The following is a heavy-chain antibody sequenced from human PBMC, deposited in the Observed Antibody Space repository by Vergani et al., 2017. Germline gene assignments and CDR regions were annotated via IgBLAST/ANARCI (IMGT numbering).Heavy chain of an antibody. CDR3: ARAPQYCSSTSCYIGPWFDP. CDR2: IYYSGST. D-gene: IGHD2-2*02. Sequence: QVQLQESGPGLVKPSETLSLTCTVSGGSISSYYWSWIRQPPGKGLEWIGYIYYSGSTNYNPSLNSRVTISVDTSKNQFSLKLSSVTAADTAVYYCARAPQYCSSTSCYIGPWFDPWGQGTLVTVSS. J-gene: IGHJ5*02. V-gene: IGHV4-59*01. CDR1: GGSISSYY.